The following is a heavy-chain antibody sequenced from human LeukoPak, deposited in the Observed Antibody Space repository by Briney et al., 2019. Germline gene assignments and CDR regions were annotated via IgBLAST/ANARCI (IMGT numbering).Heavy chain of an antibody. J-gene: IGHJ6*02. CDR1: GFTFSDYY. Sequence: NAGGSLRLSCAASGFTFSDYYMSWIRQAPGKGLEWVSYISSSGSTIYYADSVKGRFTISRDNAKNSLYLQMNSLRAEDTAVYYCARDRTEGYYYGSGSYPSYYYGIDVWGQGTTVTVSS. D-gene: IGHD3-10*01. CDR2: ISSSGSTI. V-gene: IGHV3-11*01. CDR3: ARDRTEGYYYGSGSYPSYYYGIDV.